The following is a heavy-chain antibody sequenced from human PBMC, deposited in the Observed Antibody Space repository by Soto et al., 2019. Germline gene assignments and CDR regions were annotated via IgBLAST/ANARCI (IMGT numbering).Heavy chain of an antibody. V-gene: IGHV4-59*01. J-gene: IGHJ3*02. D-gene: IGHD3-10*01. Sequence: QVQLQESGPGLVKPSETLSLTCTVSGGSISSYYWSWIRQPPGKGLEWIGYIYYRGSTNYNPSLKSRVTISVDRSKNQYSLKLSSVTAADTAVYYCARRYGSAFDIWGQGTLVTVSS. CDR2: IYYRGST. CDR3: ARRYGSAFDI. CDR1: GGSISSYY.